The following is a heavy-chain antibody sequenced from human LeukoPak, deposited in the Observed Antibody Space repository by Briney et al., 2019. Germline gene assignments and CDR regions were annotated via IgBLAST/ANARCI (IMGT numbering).Heavy chain of an antibody. V-gene: IGHV4-59*01. Sequence: KPSETLSLTCTVSGGSINSYYWSWIRQPPGKGLEWIGYIYDSGSTNYNPSLKSRVTISVDTSKNQFSLKLSSVTAADTAVYYCACLTTADAFDIWGQGTMVTVSS. CDR2: IYDSGST. CDR3: ACLTTADAFDI. J-gene: IGHJ3*02. CDR1: GGSINSYY. D-gene: IGHD3-22*01.